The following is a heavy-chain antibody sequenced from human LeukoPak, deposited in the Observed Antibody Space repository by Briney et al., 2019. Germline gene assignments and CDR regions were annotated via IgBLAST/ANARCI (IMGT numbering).Heavy chain of an antibody. V-gene: IGHV1-46*01. CDR3: WTYSQRDRSRNGVY. CDR1: GYTFTSYY. J-gene: IGHJ4*02. D-gene: IGHD3-22*01. CDR2: INPNRGST. Sequence: ASVKVSCKASGYTFTSYYMHWVRQAPGQGLEWMGRINPNRGSTNYAQKFQGRVTMTGDKSTSTAYMELSSLRSDDTAVYYCWTYSQRDRSRNGVYWGRGTLLTVYS.